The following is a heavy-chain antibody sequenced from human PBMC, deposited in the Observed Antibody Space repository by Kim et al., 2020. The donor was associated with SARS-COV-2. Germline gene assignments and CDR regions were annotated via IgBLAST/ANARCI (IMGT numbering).Heavy chain of an antibody. V-gene: IGHV6-1*01. D-gene: IGHD1-26*01. Sequence: SQTLSLTCAISGDSVSSNSAAWNWIRQSPSRGLEWLGRTYYRSKWYNDYAVSVKSRITINPDTSKNQFSLQLNSVTPEDTAVYYCARGPRGRVGATGGGYFDYWGQGTLVTVSS. CDR2: TYYRSKWYN. J-gene: IGHJ4*02. CDR3: ARGPRGRVGATGGGYFDY. CDR1: GDSVSSNSAA.